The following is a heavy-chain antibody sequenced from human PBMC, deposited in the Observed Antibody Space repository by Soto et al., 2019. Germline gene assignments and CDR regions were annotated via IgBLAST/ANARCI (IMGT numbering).Heavy chain of an antibody. CDR3: AREFYDSSGYSDYFDY. J-gene: IGHJ4*02. V-gene: IGHV5-51*01. CDR1: GYSFTSYW. CDR2: IYPGDSDT. D-gene: IGHD3-22*01. Sequence: GESLKISCKGSGYSFTSYWIGWVRQMPGKGLEWMGIIYPGDSDTRYSPSFQGQVTISADKSISTAYLQWSSLKASDTAMYYCAREFYDSSGYSDYFDYWGPGTLVTVS.